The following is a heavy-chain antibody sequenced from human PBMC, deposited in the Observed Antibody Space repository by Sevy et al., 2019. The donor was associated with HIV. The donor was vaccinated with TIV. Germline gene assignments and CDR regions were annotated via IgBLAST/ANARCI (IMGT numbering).Heavy chain of an antibody. CDR1: GFNCNDYW. CDR2: INQDGSAK. CDR3: ARDSPPYTSTFSSSYV. Sequence: GGSLRLSCAASGFNCNDYWMNWVRQAPGKGLEWVANINQDGSAKYYVDSAKGRFTISRDNAKNSLYLQMNSLRADDTAVYYCARDSPPYTSTFSSSYVWGQGTLVTVSS. D-gene: IGHD6-6*01. V-gene: IGHV3-7*03. J-gene: IGHJ4*02.